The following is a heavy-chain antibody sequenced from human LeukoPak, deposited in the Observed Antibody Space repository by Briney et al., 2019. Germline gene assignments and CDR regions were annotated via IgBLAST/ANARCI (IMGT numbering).Heavy chain of an antibody. V-gene: IGHV3-66*02. Sequence: SGGSLRLSCAASGFTVSSNYMSWVRQAPGKGLEWVSVIYSGGSTYCADSVKGRFTISRDNSKNTLYLQMNSLRAEDTAVYYCARQQRGYSYGYFDYWGQGTLVTVSS. CDR1: GFTVSSNY. CDR3: ARQQRGYSYGYFDY. D-gene: IGHD5-18*01. J-gene: IGHJ4*02. CDR2: IYSGGST.